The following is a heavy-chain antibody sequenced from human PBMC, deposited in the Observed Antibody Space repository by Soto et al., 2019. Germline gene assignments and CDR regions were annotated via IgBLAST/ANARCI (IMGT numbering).Heavy chain of an antibody. D-gene: IGHD4-4*01. J-gene: IGHJ6*02. CDR2: INQDGSNT. Sequence: EVQLAQSGGGLVQPGGSLRLSCAASGFTFSPYWMHWVRQAPGKGLVWVSRINQDGSNTEYADSVKGRFTISRDNAKNTLYLQINSLRAEDTAVYYCGRGGSNSPNGMDVWGHGTTVTVSS. CDR3: GRGGSNSPNGMDV. V-gene: IGHV3-74*01. CDR1: GFTFSPYW.